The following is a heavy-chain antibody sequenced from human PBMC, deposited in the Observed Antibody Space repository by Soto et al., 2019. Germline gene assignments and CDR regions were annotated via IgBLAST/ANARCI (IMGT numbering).Heavy chain of an antibody. CDR1: GYTFTSYY. CDR2: INPGGGST. V-gene: IGHV1-46*01. J-gene: IGHJ5*02. Sequence: ASVKVSCKASGYTFTSYYMHWVRQAPGQGLEWMGMINPGGGSTSYAQKFQGRVTITRDTSASTAYMELSSLRSEDTAVYYCAREGYSYVNWFDPWGQGTLVTVSS. D-gene: IGHD5-18*01. CDR3: AREGYSYVNWFDP.